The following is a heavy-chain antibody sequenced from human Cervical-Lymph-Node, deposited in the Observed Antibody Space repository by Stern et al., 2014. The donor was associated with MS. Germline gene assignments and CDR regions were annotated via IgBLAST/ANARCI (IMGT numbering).Heavy chain of an antibody. D-gene: IGHD3-22*01. J-gene: IGHJ4*02. Sequence: VQLVESGGGVVQPGRSLRLSCTASGFTFSTYAMHWVRQAPGKGLEWAAILSHAGSDEYYADSVKGRFTISRDNSKNTLYLQMDSLRAEDTAVYYCARDRVVINPAYYFDYWGQGTLVTVSS. CDR3: ARDRVVINPAYYFDY. CDR1: GFTFSTYA. CDR2: LSHAGSDE. V-gene: IGHV3-33*05.